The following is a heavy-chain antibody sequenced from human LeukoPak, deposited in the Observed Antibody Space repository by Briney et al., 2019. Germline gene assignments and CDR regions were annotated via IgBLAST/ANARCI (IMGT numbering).Heavy chain of an antibody. CDR3: ARNFGLDILTGRNDYYYYYGMDV. J-gene: IGHJ6*02. Sequence: PSETLSLTCTVSGGSISSSSYYWGWIRQPPGKGLEWIGEINHSGSTNYNPSLKSRVTISVDTSKNQFSLKLSSVTAADTAVYYCARNFGLDILTGRNDYYYYYGMDVWGQGTTVTVSS. CDR1: GGSISSSSYY. CDR2: INHSGST. D-gene: IGHD3-9*01. V-gene: IGHV4-39*07.